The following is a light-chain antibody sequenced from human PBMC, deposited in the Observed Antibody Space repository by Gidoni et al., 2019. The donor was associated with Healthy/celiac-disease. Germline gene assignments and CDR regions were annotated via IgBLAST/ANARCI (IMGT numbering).Light chain of an antibody. J-gene: IGLJ2*01. V-gene: IGLV1-40*01. CDR3: QSYDSSLSVV. CDR2: GNS. CDR1: SSNIGAGSD. Sequence: QSVLTQPPSVSGAPGQRVTISCTGSSSNIGAGSDVHWHQQLPGTAPKLLIYGNSNRPSGVPDRFSGSKSGTSASLAITGLQAEDEADYYCQSYDSSLSVVFGGGTKLTVL.